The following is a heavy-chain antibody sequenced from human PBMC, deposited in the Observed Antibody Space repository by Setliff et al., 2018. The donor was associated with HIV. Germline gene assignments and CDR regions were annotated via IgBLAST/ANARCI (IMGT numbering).Heavy chain of an antibody. V-gene: IGHV4-39*01. J-gene: IGHJ3*02. D-gene: IGHD3-3*01. CDR1: GDSISRSSYY. CDR3: ARSKTFYDFWGGYYTHGAFKI. CDR2: IYYIGIT. Sequence: SETLSLTCTVSGDSISRSSYYWDWIRQPPGKGLEWIGNIYYIGITYYNPSLKSRVTISVDTSKNQFSLNLTSVTAADTAVYYCARSKTFYDFWGGYYTHGAFKIWGLGTMVTVSS.